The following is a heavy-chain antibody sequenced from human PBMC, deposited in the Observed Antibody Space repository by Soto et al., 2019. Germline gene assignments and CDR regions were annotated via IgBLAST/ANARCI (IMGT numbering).Heavy chain of an antibody. Sequence: PSETLSLTCTVSGGSVSSGSYYWSWIRQPPGKGLEWNGYIYYSGSTNYNPSLKRRVTISVDTSKNQFSLKLSSVTAADTAVYYCARDRNHYYDSSGYYYGLVYWGQGTLVTVSS. CDR3: ARDRNHYYDSSGYYYGLVY. J-gene: IGHJ4*02. D-gene: IGHD3-22*01. CDR2: IYYSGST. CDR1: GGSVSSGSYY. V-gene: IGHV4-61*01.